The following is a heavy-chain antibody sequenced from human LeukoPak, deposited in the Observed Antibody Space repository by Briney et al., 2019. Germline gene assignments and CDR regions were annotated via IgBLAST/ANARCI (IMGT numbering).Heavy chain of an antibody. CDR3: ARTIAEAARFDY. CDR2: ISTSSSTM. J-gene: IGHJ4*02. Sequence: PGGSLRLSCAASGFTFSSYNMNWVRQAPGKGLEWVSHISTSSSTMYYADSVKGRFTISRDNAKNSLYLQMNSLRAEDTAVYYCARTIAEAARFDYWGQGTLVTVSS. V-gene: IGHV3-48*01. D-gene: IGHD6-13*01. CDR1: GFTFSSYN.